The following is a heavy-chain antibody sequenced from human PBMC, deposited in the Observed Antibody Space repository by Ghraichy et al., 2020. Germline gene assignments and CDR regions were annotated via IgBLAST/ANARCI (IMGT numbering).Heavy chain of an antibody. CDR3: ARGGYYFDY. D-gene: IGHD3-16*01. V-gene: IGHV4-59*01. CDR2: IYSSGST. J-gene: IGHJ4*02. Sequence: SETLSLTCTVSGGSISSYYWSWIRQPPGKGLEWIGYIYSSGSTNYNPSLKSRVTISVDTSKNQFSLKLSSVTAADTALYYCARGGYYFDYWGQGTLVTVSS. CDR1: GGSISSYY.